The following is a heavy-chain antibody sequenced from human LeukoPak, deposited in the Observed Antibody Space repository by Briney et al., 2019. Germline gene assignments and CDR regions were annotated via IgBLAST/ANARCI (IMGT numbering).Heavy chain of an antibody. V-gene: IGHV4-4*07. J-gene: IGHJ3*02. CDR2: IYTSGST. CDR1: GGSISSYS. D-gene: IGHD1-14*01. CDR3: ARVPAEPANPYAFDI. Sequence: SETLSLTCTVSGGSISSYSWSWIRQPAGKGLEWIGRIYTSGSTNYNPSLKSRVTMSVDTSKNQFSLKLSSVTAADTAVYYCARVPAEPANPYAFDIWGQGTMVTVSS.